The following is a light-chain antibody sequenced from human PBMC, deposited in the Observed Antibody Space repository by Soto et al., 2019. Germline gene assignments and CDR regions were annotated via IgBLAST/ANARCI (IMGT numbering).Light chain of an antibody. J-gene: IGKJ5*01. CDR2: GAS. Sequence: EIVLTQSPGTLSLSPGERATISCRASESVIKCLAWYQQKPGQAPRLLIHGASSRATGIPDRFSGSGSGTDFTLTINRLEPEDFAVYYCKQYSSSPPITFGQGTRLEIK. CDR1: ESVIKC. CDR3: KQYSSSPPIT. V-gene: IGKV3-20*01.